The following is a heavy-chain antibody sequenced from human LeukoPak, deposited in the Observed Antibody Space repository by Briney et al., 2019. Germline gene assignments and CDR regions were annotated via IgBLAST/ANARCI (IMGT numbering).Heavy chain of an antibody. CDR2: ISGSGGIT. V-gene: IGHV3-23*01. Sequence: GGSLRLSCAASGFTFSSYAVSWVRQAPGKGLEWVSSISGSGGITYIADSVKGRFTISRDNSKNTLYLQMNSLRAEDTALYYCAKDRSCTNDICHGDFDYWGQGTLVTVSS. D-gene: IGHD2-8*01. J-gene: IGHJ4*02. CDR3: AKDRSCTNDICHGDFDY. CDR1: GFTFSSYA.